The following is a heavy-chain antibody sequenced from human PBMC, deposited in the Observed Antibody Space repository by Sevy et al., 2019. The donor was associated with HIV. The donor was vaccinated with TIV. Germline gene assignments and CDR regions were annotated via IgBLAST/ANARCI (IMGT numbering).Heavy chain of an antibody. CDR3: ARGPAFPLGYDY. D-gene: IGHD6-25*01. V-gene: IGHV4-31*03. CDR2: IYYSGST. J-gene: IGHJ4*02. Sequence: SETLSLTCTVSGGSISSGGYYWSWIRQHPGKGLVGIGYIYYSGSTYYNPSLKSRVTISVDTSKNQFTLKLSSVTAADTAVHYCARGPAFPLGYDYWGQGTLVTVSS. CDR1: GGSISSGGYY.